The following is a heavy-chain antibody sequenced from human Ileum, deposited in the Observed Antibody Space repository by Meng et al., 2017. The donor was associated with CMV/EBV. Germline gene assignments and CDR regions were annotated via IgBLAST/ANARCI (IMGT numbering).Heavy chain of an antibody. CDR1: GGSISSSSGFY. V-gene: IGHV4-39*07. CDR3: ARVEYSSSSGIDY. CDR2: IYYSGSS. D-gene: IGHD6-6*01. Sequence: SETLSLTCTVSGGSISSSSGFYWGWIRQPPGKGLEWIGNIYYSGSSFYNPSLQSRVTMLVDTSKNQFSLKLSSVGAADTAFYYCARVEYSSSSGIDYWGQGTLVTVSS. J-gene: IGHJ4*02.